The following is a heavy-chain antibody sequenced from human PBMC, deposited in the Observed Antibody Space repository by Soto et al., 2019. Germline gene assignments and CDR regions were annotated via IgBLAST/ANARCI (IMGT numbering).Heavy chain of an antibody. V-gene: IGHV4-59*01. J-gene: IGHJ4*02. D-gene: IGHD2-21*01. CDR2: VYYSGST. Sequence: LSLTCTVSGASISSYYWGWARQPPGKGLEWIGYVYYSGSTNYNPSLKSRVIISVDTSKKQFSLKLNSVTAADTAVYYCARIGWVDRSYYFDYWGQGNLVTVSS. CDR3: ARIGWVDRSYYFDY. CDR1: GASISSYY.